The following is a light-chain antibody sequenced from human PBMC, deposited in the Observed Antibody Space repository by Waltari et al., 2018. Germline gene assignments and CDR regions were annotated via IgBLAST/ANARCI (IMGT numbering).Light chain of an antibody. CDR3: SSYIGTNNWV. J-gene: IGLJ3*02. V-gene: IGLV2-8*01. CDR1: SSDFGSYNY. CDR2: EID. Sequence: QSALTQFPSASGSPGQSVTISCTGTSSDFGSYNYVSWYQHPPGKAPKLMIYEIDKLPSGGPHRVSGSMSGTTACLTVSGLQAEDEADYYCSSYIGTNNWVFGGGTKLTVL.